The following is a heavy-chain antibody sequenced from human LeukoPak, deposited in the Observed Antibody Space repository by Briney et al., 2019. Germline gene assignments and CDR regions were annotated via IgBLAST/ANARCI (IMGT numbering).Heavy chain of an antibody. V-gene: IGHV1-69*13. CDR1: GGTFSSYA. CDR2: IIPIFGTA. D-gene: IGHD3-10*01. Sequence: ASVEVSCKASGGTFSSYAISWVRQAPGQGLEWMGVIIPIFGTANYAQKFQGRVTITADESTSTAYMELSSLRSEDTAVYYCAREGDYYGSGNYYNVWFDPWGQGTLVTVSS. J-gene: IGHJ5*02. CDR3: AREGDYYGSGNYYNVWFDP.